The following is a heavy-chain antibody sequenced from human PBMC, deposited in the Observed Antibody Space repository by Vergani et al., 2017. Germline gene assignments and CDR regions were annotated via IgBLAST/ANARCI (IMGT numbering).Heavy chain of an antibody. Sequence: EVQLVESGGGVVRPGGSLRLSCAASGFTFDDYGMSWVRQAPGKGLEWVSYISNSGNTIEYADSVKGRFTVSRDNTKNTLYLQMNSLRAEDTAVYYCARETDTGSSVSYNYYAMDVWGQGTTVSVSS. V-gene: IGHV3-48*03. D-gene: IGHD3-9*01. CDR1: GFTFDDYG. CDR3: ARETDTGSSVSYNYYAMDV. J-gene: IGHJ6*02. CDR2: ISNSGNTI.